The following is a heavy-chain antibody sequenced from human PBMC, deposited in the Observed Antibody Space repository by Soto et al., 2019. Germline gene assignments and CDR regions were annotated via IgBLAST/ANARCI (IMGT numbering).Heavy chain of an antibody. D-gene: IGHD3-3*01. V-gene: IGHV4-34*01. CDR3: ARAFGVVRKHYYYGMDV. Sequence: PSETLSLSLAVYGWSFSGYYCSWIRQPPGKGLEWIGEINHSGSTNYNPSLKSRVTISVDTSKNQFSLKLSSVTAADTAVYYCARAFGVVRKHYYYGMDVWGQGTTVTVSS. CDR2: INHSGST. CDR1: GWSFSGYY. J-gene: IGHJ6*02.